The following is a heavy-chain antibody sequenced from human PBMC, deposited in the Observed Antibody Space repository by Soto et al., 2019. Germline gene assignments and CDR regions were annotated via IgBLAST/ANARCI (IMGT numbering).Heavy chain of an antibody. J-gene: IGHJ4*02. CDR2: ISYSGST. Sequence: QVQLQESGPGLVKPSETLSLTCTVSSDSISSYYWSWIRQPPWKRLEGIGYISYSGSTDYNPSLTSRVTISGDTSKNQFSLKVSSVTAADTAVYYCAIGTSWPLPFDYWGQGTLVTGSS. D-gene: IGHD5-12*01. V-gene: IGHV4-59*01. CDR3: AIGTSWPLPFDY. CDR1: SDSISSYY.